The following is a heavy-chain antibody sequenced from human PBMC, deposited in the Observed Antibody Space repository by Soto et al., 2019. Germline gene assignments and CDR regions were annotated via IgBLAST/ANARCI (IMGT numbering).Heavy chain of an antibody. J-gene: IGHJ4*02. V-gene: IGHV3-23*01. CDR1: GFPFGENA. Sequence: GGSLRLSCAASGFPFGENAMSWVRQAPGKGLEWVSGISDSGATTYYADSVRGRFTISRDNSKNTLYLQMKSLRAEDSASYYCAKEDTSTGSIDYWGKGALVTASS. D-gene: IGHD6-19*01. CDR2: ISDSGATT. CDR3: AKEDTSTGSIDY.